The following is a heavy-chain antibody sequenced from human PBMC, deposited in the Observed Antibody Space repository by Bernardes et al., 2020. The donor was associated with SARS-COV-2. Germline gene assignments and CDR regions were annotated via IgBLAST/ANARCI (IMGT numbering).Heavy chain of an antibody. V-gene: IGHV2-5*02. J-gene: IGHJ4*02. Sequence: SRPTLVKPTQTLTLTCTFSGFSLSTSGVGVGWIRQPPGKALEWLALIYWDDDKRYSPSLKSRLTITKDTSKNQVVLTMTNMDPVDTATYYCAHSRSTSIAAACLYFDYWGQGTLVTVSS. CDR2: IYWDDDK. CDR3: AHSRSTSIAAACLYFDY. CDR1: GFSLSTSGVG. D-gene: IGHD6-13*01.